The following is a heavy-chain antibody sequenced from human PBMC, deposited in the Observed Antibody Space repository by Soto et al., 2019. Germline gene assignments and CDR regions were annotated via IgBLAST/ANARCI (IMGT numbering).Heavy chain of an antibody. CDR2: ISYDGSNK. D-gene: IGHD3-3*02. V-gene: IGHV3-30*18. Sequence: AGGSPRHSCAASGVSFSSYGLHLVRPAPGKGLEWVAVISYDGSNKYYADSVKGRFTISRDNSKNTLYLQMNSLRAEDTAVYYCAKDRRAFDYYYGMDVWGQGTTVTVS. J-gene: IGHJ6*02. CDR1: GVSFSSYG. CDR3: AKDRRAFDYYYGMDV.